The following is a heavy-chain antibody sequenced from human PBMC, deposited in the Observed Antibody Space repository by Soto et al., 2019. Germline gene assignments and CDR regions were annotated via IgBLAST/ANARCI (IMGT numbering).Heavy chain of an antibody. CDR2: IYHSGST. V-gene: IGHV4-4*02. CDR1: GGSISSSNW. D-gene: IGHD4-17*01. J-gene: IGHJ4*02. Sequence: SETLSLTCTVSGGSISSSNWWIWVRQPPGKGLEWIGEIYHSGSTNYNPSLKSRVTISVDKSKNQFSLKLSSVTAADTAVYYCARAPTVAPTIDYWGQGTLVTVSS. CDR3: ARAPTVAPTIDY.